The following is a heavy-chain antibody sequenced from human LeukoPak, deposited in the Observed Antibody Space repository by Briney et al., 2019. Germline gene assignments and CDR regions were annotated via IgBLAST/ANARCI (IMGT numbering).Heavy chain of an antibody. Sequence: GGSLRLSCAASEFTFSSYGMHWVRQAPGKGLDWVAVISNDGSKKYYADSVKGRFTISRDNSRNTLSLQVSSLRTEDTAVYYCAKDRYSYAFEYSDSWGQGTLVTVSS. CDR1: EFTFSSYG. V-gene: IGHV3-30*18. D-gene: IGHD5-18*01. CDR2: ISNDGSKK. J-gene: IGHJ4*02. CDR3: AKDRYSYAFEYSDS.